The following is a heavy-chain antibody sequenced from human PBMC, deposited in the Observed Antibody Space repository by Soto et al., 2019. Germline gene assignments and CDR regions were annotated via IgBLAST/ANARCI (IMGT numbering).Heavy chain of an antibody. Sequence: GGSLRLSCAASGFTFSSYAMHWVRQAPGKGLEWVAVIWHDGNNKYYADSVRGRFIISRDNSKNRLYLQMNSLRAEDTAVYYCASDLVGASDSYGLDVWGQGTPVTVSS. J-gene: IGHJ6*02. D-gene: IGHD1-26*01. CDR1: GFTFSSYA. CDR3: ASDLVGASDSYGLDV. CDR2: IWHDGNNK. V-gene: IGHV3-33*08.